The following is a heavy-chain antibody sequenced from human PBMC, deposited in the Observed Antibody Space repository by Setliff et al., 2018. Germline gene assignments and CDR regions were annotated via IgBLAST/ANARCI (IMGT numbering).Heavy chain of an antibody. Sequence: PSETLSFTCTVYGGSFSGYYWSWIRQPPGKGLEWIGEINHSGSTNYNPSLKSRVTISVDTSKNQFSLKLSSVTAADTAVYYCARKKTVYWYYGMDVWGQGTTVTVSS. CDR2: INHSGST. V-gene: IGHV4-34*01. CDR3: ARKKTVYWYYGMDV. J-gene: IGHJ6*02. CDR1: GGSFSGYY. D-gene: IGHD2-15*01.